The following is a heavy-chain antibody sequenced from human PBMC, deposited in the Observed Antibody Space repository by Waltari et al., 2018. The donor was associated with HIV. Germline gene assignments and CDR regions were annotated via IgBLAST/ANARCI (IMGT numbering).Heavy chain of an antibody. D-gene: IGHD3-10*01. CDR3: ARGPYYYGSGSYWFDP. CDR2: MNPNSGNT. J-gene: IGHJ5*02. CDR1: GYTFTSYD. Sequence: QVQLVQSGAEVKKPGASVKVSCKASGYTFTSYDINWVRQATGQGLEWMGWMNPNSGNTGYAQKFQGRVTMTRNTSISTAYMELSSLRSEDTAVDYCARGPYYYGSGSYWFDPWGQGTLVTVSS. V-gene: IGHV1-8*01.